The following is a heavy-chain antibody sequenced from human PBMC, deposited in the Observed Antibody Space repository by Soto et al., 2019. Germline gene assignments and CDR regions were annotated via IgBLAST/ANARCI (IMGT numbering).Heavy chain of an antibody. CDR1: GGTFSSYA. V-gene: IGHV1-69*13. CDR2: IIPIFGTA. CDR3: ARSGEGEPPKFDY. Sequence: GASVKVSCKASGGTFSSYAISWARQAPGQGLEWMGGIIPIFGTANYAQKFQGRVTITADESTSTAYMELSSLRSEDTAVYYCARSGEGEPPKFDYWGQGTLVTVSS. D-gene: IGHD3-16*01. J-gene: IGHJ4*02.